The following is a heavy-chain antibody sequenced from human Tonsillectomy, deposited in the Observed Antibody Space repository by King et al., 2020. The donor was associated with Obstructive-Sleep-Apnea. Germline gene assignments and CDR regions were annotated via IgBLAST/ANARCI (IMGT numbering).Heavy chain of an antibody. CDR2: IYYSGST. J-gene: IGHJ4*02. D-gene: IGHD3-10*01. Sequence: QLQESGPGLVKPSETLSLTCTVSGGSISSSSYYWGWIRQPPGKGLEWIGSIYYSGSTYYNPSLKSRVTISVYTSKNQFSLKLSSVTAADTAVYYCARDWITMVRGVIPFDYWGQGTLVTVSS. CDR1: GGSISSSSYY. CDR3: ARDWITMVRGVIPFDY. V-gene: IGHV4-39*07.